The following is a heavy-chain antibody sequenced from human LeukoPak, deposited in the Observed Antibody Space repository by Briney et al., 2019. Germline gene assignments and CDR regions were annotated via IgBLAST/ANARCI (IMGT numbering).Heavy chain of an antibody. Sequence: GGALRLSCVASGFTFSRYWMNWVRQAPGKGLEWVANIKRDGNEKNYVDSVKGRFSISRDNAKNSLYLQMDSLRAEDTAVYYCAKEGAYPIITYDSWGQGALVTASS. D-gene: IGHD3-10*01. J-gene: IGHJ5*01. CDR1: GFTFSRYW. CDR3: AKEGAYPIITYDS. V-gene: IGHV3-7*01. CDR2: IKRDGNEK.